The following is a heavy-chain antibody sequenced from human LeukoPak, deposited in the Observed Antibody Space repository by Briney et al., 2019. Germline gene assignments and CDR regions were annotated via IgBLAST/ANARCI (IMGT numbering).Heavy chain of an antibody. Sequence: SETLSLTCAVSGASVSSPTWWTWVRQPPGKGLEWIGEIYHSGGSTYNPSPQSRVTLSVDKSKNEFSLKVKAVTAADTAVYYCARHSSGWYDYWGQGISVTVSS. J-gene: IGHJ4*02. CDR3: ARHSSGWYDY. V-gene: IGHV4-4*02. D-gene: IGHD6-19*01. CDR1: GASVSSPTW. CDR2: IYHSGGS.